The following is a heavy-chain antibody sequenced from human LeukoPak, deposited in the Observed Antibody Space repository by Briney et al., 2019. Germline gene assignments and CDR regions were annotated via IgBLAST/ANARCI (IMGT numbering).Heavy chain of an antibody. CDR2: ISGSNGNT. CDR1: SYTFTRYG. V-gene: IGHV1-18*01. D-gene: IGHD5-12*01. CDR3: TRSGRGTYYYFDL. J-gene: IGHJ4*02. Sequence: ASVKVSCKASSYTFTRYGISWVRQAPGQGLEWMGWISGSNGNTNYAQKFLGRVTMTADTSTSTAYMELRSLTSDDTAVYYCTRSGRGTYYYFDLWGQGTLVTVSS.